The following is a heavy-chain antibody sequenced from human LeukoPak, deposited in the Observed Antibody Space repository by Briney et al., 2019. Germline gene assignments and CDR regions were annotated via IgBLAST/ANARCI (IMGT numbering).Heavy chain of an antibody. Sequence: ASVKVSCMSSAYTFTIYNISVVRQAPGQGLEWMGWISASNGHTNYAQKLQGRVTITTDTSKSTAYMELRSLRSDDTDVYFCEGDHHSGRHSTDWGQGTLVTVSS. J-gene: IGHJ4*02. CDR2: ISASNGHT. V-gene: IGHV1-18*01. CDR1: AYTFTIYN. D-gene: IGHD1-26*01. CDR3: EGDHHSGRHSTD.